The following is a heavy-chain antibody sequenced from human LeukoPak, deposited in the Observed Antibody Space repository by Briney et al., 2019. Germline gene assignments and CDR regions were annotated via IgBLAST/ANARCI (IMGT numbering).Heavy chain of an antibody. CDR1: GYSFTSYW. J-gene: IGHJ3*02. CDR2: IYPGDSDT. CDR3: ARQRRAVAGTGNAFDI. D-gene: IGHD6-19*01. Sequence: GESLKTSCKGSGYSFTSYWIGWVRQMPGKGLEWMGIIYPGDSDTRYSPSFQGQVTISADKSISTAYLQWSSLKASDTAMYYCARQRRAVAGTGNAFDIWGQGTMVTVSS. V-gene: IGHV5-51*01.